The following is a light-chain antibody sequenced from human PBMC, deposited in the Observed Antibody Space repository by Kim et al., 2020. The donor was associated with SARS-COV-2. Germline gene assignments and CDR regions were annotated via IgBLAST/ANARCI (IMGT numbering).Light chain of an antibody. CDR3: QAWDSNNVV. Sequence: SYELTQPPSVSVSPGQTATITCSGDKLGDKYAYWYQQKPGQSPVVVIYQDTRRPSGIPERFSGSNSGNTATLTISGTQAMDEADYYCQAWDSNNVVFGGGTQLTFL. J-gene: IGLJ2*01. V-gene: IGLV3-1*01. CDR2: QDT. CDR1: KLGDKY.